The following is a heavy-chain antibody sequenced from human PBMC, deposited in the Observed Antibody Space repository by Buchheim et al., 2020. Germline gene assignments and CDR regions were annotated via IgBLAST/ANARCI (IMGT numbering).Heavy chain of an antibody. Sequence: QVQLVESGGGVVQPGRSLRLSCAASGFTFSSYGMHWVRQAPGKGLEWVAVISYDGSNKYYADSVKGRFTISRDNSKNTLNLQMNSLRAEDTAVYYCAKDGVLETYYFDYWGQGTL. V-gene: IGHV3-30*18. CDR3: AKDGVLETYYFDY. CDR2: ISYDGSNK. D-gene: IGHD3-16*01. CDR1: GFTFSSYG. J-gene: IGHJ4*02.